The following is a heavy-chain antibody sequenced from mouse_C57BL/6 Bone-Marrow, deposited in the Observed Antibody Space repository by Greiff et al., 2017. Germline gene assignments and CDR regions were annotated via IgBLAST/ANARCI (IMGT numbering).Heavy chain of an antibody. CDR3: ARGVSPPYAMDY. CDR1: GFTFSSYA. CDR2: ISDGGSYT. V-gene: IGHV5-4*03. J-gene: IGHJ4*01. Sequence: EVMLVESGGGLVKPGGSLKLSCAASGFTFSSYAMSWVRQTPEKRLEWVATISDGGSYTYYPDNVKGRFTISRDNAKNNLYLQMSHLKSEDTAMYYCARGVSPPYAMDYWGQGTSVTVSS.